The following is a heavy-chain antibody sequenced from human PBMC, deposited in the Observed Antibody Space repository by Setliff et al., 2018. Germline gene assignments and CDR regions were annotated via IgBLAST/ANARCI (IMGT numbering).Heavy chain of an antibody. J-gene: IGHJ4*02. V-gene: IGHV4-34*01. Sequence: SETLSLTCAVYGGSFSDYFWSWIRQPPGKGLEWISEINHGRTTNFNPSLKSRVAISVDTSKNQFSLTLSSVTAADTAVYYCARGRGTPSYNFWIFDFWSQGTLVTVSS. D-gene: IGHD3-3*01. CDR2: INHGRTT. CDR1: GGSFSDYF. CDR3: ARGRGTPSYNFWIFDF.